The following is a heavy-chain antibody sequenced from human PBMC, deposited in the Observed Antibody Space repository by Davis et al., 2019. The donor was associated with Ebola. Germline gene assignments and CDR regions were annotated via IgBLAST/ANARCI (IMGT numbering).Heavy chain of an antibody. V-gene: IGHV3-73*01. J-gene: IGHJ4*02. Sequence: PGGSLRLSCAASGFTFSGSAMHWVRQASGKGLEWVGRIRSKANSYATAYAASVKGRFTISRDDSKNTAYLQMNSLKTEDTAVYYCHTSGGATTPFDYWGQGTLVTVSS. CDR3: HTSGGATTPFDY. CDR2: IRSKANSYAT. D-gene: IGHD1-26*01. CDR1: GFTFSGSA.